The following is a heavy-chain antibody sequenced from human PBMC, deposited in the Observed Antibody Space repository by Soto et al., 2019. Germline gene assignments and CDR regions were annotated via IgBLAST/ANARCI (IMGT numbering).Heavy chain of an antibody. CDR3: ASPCGGEKDAFDI. V-gene: IGHV3-7*01. CDR1: GFTFSSYW. J-gene: IGHJ3*02. CDR2: IKQDGSEK. Sequence: GGSLRLSCAASGFTFSSYWMSWVRQAPGKGLEWVANIKQDGSEKYYVDSVKGRFTISRDNAKNSLYLQMNSLRAEDTAVYYCASPCGGEKDAFDIWGQGTMVTVSS. D-gene: IGHD3-16*01.